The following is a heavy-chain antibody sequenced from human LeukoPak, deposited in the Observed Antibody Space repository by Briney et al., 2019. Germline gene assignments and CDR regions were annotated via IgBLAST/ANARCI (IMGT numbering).Heavy chain of an antibody. Sequence: GGSLRLSCAASGFTFDDYAMHWVRQAPGKGLEWVSGISWNSGSIGYADSVKGRFTISRDNAKNSLYLQMNSLRAEDTAVYYCARDMAVAGGFDYWGQGTLVTVSS. CDR3: ARDMAVAGGFDY. D-gene: IGHD6-19*01. CDR2: ISWNSGSI. CDR1: GFTFDDYA. J-gene: IGHJ4*02. V-gene: IGHV3-9*01.